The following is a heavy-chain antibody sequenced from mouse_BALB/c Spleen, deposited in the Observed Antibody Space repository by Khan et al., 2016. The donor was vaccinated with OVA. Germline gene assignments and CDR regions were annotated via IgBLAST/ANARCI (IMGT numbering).Heavy chain of an antibody. J-gene: IGHJ3*01. V-gene: IGHV1S81*02. CDR3: SRSGYGSFAY. CDR2: INSSSGGT. CDR1: GYTFTSYY. D-gene: IGHD2-2*01. Sequence: QVRLQQSGAELVKPGASVRLSCKASGYTFTSYYLYWVKQRPGQGLEWIGDINSSSGGTNFNEKFKSKATLTVDKSSSTAYIQLNSLTSEDSAVYYCSRSGYGSFAYWGQGTLVTVSA.